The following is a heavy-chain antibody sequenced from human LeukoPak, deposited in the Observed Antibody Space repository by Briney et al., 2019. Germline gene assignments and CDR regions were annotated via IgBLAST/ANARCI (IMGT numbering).Heavy chain of an antibody. D-gene: IGHD3-22*01. CDR3: AREGYYDSSGYQYLFYFDY. V-gene: IGHV1-18*01. J-gene: IGHJ4*02. CDR1: GYTFTSYG. CDR2: ISAYNGNT. Sequence: ASVKVSCKASGYTFTSYGISWVRQAPGQGLEWMGWISAYNGNTNYAQKLQGRVTMTTDTSTSTAYMELRSLRSDDTAVYYCAREGYYDSSGYQYLFYFDYWGQGTLVTVSS.